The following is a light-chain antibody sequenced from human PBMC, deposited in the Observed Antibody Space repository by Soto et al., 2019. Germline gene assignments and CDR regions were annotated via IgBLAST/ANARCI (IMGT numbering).Light chain of an antibody. Sequence: EIVLTQSPGTLSLSPGERATLSCRASQSVSSSYLAWYQQKPGQAPRLLIYGASSRATGIPDRFSGSGAGTDFTLTISRLEPEDFSVYFCRQYCNSPPNTFGQGTKVEIK. V-gene: IGKV3-20*01. CDR3: RQYCNSPPNT. CDR2: GAS. J-gene: IGKJ2*01. CDR1: QSVSSSY.